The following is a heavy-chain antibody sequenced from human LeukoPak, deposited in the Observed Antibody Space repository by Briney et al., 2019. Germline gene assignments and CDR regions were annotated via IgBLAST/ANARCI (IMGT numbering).Heavy chain of an antibody. J-gene: IGHJ4*02. CDR1: GFTFSSYG. CDR3: ARGPSGYHNT. D-gene: IGHD5-12*01. Sequence: GGSLRLSCAASGFTFSSYGMHWVRQAPGKGLEWVSSISSSSSYIYYADSVKGRFTISRDNAKNTLYLQMNSLRAEDTAVYYCARGPSGYHNTGGQGTLVTVSS. CDR2: ISSSSSYI. V-gene: IGHV3-21*01.